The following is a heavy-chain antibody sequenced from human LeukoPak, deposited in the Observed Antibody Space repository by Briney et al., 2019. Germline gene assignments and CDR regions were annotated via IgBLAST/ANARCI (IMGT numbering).Heavy chain of an antibody. CDR1: GFTFSSHW. CDR2: MNQDGSEK. V-gene: IGHV3-7*01. CDR3: TEVSGY. Sequence: GGSLRLSCAASGFTFSSHWMSWVRQAPGKGLEWVATMNQDGSEKYYVDSVKGRLTISGDSAKNSLYLQMNGLRAEDTSVYYCTEVSGYWGQGTLVTVSS. J-gene: IGHJ4*02.